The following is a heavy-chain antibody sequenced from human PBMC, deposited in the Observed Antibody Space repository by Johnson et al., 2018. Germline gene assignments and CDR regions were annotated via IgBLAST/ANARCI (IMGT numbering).Heavy chain of an antibody. CDR1: GFTFSSYS. CDR3: ARDKEQRRYMDV. V-gene: IGHV3-21*01. J-gene: IGHJ6*03. CDR2: ISSSSSYI. Sequence: VQLVESGGGLVKPGGSLRLSCAASGFTFSSYSMNWVRQAPGKGLEWVSSISSSSSYIYYADSVKGRFTISRDKPKNSLYLQMNSLRAEDTAVYYCARDKEQRRYMDVWGKGTTCTVSS. D-gene: IGHD6-25*01.